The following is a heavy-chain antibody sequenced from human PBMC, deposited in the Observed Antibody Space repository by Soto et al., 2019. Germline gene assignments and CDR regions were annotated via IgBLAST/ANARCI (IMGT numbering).Heavy chain of an antibody. CDR1: GYTYTSYA. V-gene: IGHV1-3*01. Sequence: QVQLVQSGAEVKKPGASVKVSCKASGYTYTSYAMHWVRQAPGQRLEWMGWINAGNGNTKYSQKFQGRVTITRDTSASTAYMELSSLRSEDTAVYYCAISSGWYYVSYWGQGTLVTVSS. D-gene: IGHD6-19*01. J-gene: IGHJ4*02. CDR3: AISSGWYYVSY. CDR2: INAGNGNT.